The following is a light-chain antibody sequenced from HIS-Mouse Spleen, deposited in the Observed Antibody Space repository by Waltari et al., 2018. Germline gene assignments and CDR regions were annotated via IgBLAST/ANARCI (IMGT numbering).Light chain of an antibody. CDR2: RNN. Sequence: QSVLTQPPSASGTPGQRVTISCSGSSSNIGSNYVYWYQQLPGTAPKLLIYRNNPRPSGVPDRFSGSKSGTSASLAISGLRSEDEADYYCAAWDDSLSGVVFGGGTMLTVL. V-gene: IGLV1-47*01. CDR1: SSNIGSNY. CDR3: AAWDDSLSGVV. J-gene: IGLJ2*01.